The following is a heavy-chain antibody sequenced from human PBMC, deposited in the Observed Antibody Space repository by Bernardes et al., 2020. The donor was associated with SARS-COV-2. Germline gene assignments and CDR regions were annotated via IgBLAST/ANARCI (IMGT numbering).Heavy chain of an antibody. CDR2: ISSSSSHT. CDR3: ARDYRDGGVGGADY. Sequence: GGSLRLSCAASGFTFSDYYMTWIRQAPGKGLEWVSYISSSSSHTNYADSVKGRFTISRDNAKKSLSLQMNSLRVEDTAVYYYARDYRDGGVGGADYWGQGTLVTVSS. CDR1: GFTFSDYY. J-gene: IGHJ4*02. V-gene: IGHV3-11*05. D-gene: IGHD1-26*01.